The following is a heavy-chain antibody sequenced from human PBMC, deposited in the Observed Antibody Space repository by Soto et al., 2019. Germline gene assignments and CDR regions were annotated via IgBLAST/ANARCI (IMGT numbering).Heavy chain of an antibody. D-gene: IGHD3-3*01. CDR1: GFSFSNYN. Sequence: GGSLRLSCVASGFSFSNYNMNWVRQAPGKGPEWVSYITDSSDTVHYADSVRGRFTISRDNAESSLYLQMNSLRDEDTAVYFCARDFGHGYYLDYWGRGTLVTVSS. V-gene: IGHV3-48*02. CDR2: ITDSSDTV. J-gene: IGHJ4*02. CDR3: ARDFGHGYYLDY.